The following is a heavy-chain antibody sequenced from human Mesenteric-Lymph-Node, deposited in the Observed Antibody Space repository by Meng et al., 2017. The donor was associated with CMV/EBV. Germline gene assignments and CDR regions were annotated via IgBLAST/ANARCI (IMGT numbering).Heavy chain of an antibody. CDR3: ASCIAARSYYYYYGMDV. J-gene: IGHJ6*02. CDR1: GYTFTSYG. D-gene: IGHD6-6*01. CDR2: ISAYNGNT. Sequence: ASVKVSCKASGYTFTSYGISWVRQAPGQGLEWMGWISAYNGNTNYAQKLQGRVTMTTDTSTSTAYMELRSLRSDDTAVYYCASCIAARSYYYYYGMDVWGQGTTVTVSS. V-gene: IGHV1-18*01.